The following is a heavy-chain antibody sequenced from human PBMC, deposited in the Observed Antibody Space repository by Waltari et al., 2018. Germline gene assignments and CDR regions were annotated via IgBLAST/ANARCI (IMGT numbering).Heavy chain of an antibody. D-gene: IGHD6-19*01. J-gene: IGHJ4*02. Sequence: DVQLVESGGYLVQPGGSLRLSCAASGITFSAYSMNWVRQAPGKGLEWVAYISTRSTSKDYADSVRGRFTISRDNAKNSLYLQMNSLTAEDTGVYYCASEYSSGWATNHWGQGTLVTVSS. CDR1: GITFSAYS. CDR2: ISTRSTSK. CDR3: ASEYSSGWATNH. V-gene: IGHV3-48*01.